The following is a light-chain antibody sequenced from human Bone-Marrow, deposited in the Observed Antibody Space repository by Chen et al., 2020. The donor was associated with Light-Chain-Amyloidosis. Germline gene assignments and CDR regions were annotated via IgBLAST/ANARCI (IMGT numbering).Light chain of an antibody. CDR2: EVN. CDR3: SSYTITDTLV. Sequence: QSALTQPASVSGSPGQSITISCTGTSSDVGGDNHVSWHQQHPDKAPKLMIYEVNNRPSGVPDRFSGSKADNTASLTISGLQTGGEADYFCSSYTITDTLVFGSGTRVTVL. J-gene: IGLJ1*01. V-gene: IGLV2-14*01. CDR1: SSDVGGDNH.